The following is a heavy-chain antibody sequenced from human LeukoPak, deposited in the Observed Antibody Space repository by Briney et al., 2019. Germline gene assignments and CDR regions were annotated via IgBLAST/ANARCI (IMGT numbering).Heavy chain of an antibody. CDR2: INHSGST. J-gene: IGHJ4*02. CDR3: ARFEAVAGSDEGYYFDY. CDR1: GGSFSGYY. D-gene: IGHD6-19*01. V-gene: IGHV4-34*01. Sequence: SETLSLTCAVYGGSFSGYYWSWIRQPPGKGLEWIGEINHSGSTNYNPSLKSRVTISVDTSKNQFSLKLSSVTAADTAVYYCARFEAVAGSDEGYYFDYWGQGTLVTVSS.